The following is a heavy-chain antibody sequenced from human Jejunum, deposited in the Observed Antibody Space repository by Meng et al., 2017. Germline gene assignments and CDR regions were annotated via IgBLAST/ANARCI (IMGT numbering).Heavy chain of an antibody. Sequence: PETLSLTCTVSGGSIISSSTYYWGWIRQPPGKGLEWIGSIYYSGGTYYNPSLKSRVTMSVDTYTSQFSLQLSSVTAADTAVNYCARAYISDRYYLLYFDDWGQGTLVTVSS. D-gene: IGHD2/OR15-2a*01. V-gene: IGHV4-39*07. CDR2: IYYSGGT. CDR1: GGSIISSSTYY. J-gene: IGHJ4*01. CDR3: ARAYISDRYYLLYFDD.